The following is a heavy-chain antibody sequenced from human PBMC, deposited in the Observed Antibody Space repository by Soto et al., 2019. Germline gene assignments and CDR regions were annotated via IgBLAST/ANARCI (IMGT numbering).Heavy chain of an antibody. CDR2: ISSSGSTI. CDR3: ARVQVVVVAEEVWFDP. V-gene: IGHV3-11*01. CDR1: GFTFSDYY. D-gene: IGHD2-15*01. J-gene: IGHJ5*02. Sequence: GGSLRLSCAASGFTFSDYYMSWIRQAPGKGLEWVSYISSSGSTIYYADSVKGRFTISRDNAKNSLYLQMNSLRAEDTAEYYCARVQVVVVAEEVWFDPWGQGTLVTVSS.